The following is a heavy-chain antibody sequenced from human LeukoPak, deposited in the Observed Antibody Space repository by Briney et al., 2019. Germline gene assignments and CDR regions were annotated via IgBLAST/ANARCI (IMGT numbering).Heavy chain of an antibody. CDR2: INPNSGDT. D-gene: IGHD3-9*01. CDR1: GYTFTGYY. J-gene: IGHJ6*02. CDR3: ARSSHHHENFEEDV. V-gene: IGHV1-2*02. Sequence: ASVKVSCKASGYTFTGYYMHWVRQAPGQGLEWMGWINPNSGDTNYAHKFQGRVTVTRDTPISTAYMELKRLISDDTAVYYCARSSHHHENFEEDVWGQGTTVTVSS.